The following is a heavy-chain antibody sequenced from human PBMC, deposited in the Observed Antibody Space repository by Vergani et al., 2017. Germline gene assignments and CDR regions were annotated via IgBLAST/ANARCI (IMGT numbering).Heavy chain of an antibody. V-gene: IGHV3-30*18. J-gene: IGHJ6*03. CDR1: GVTFSSYG. D-gene: IGHD1-1*01. Sequence: QVQLLESVVVVFQTGRSLRLSCAASGVTFSSYGMHWVRQAPGKGLEWVAVISYDRSNKYYAASVKGRFTISRDNSKNTLYLQMNSLRAEDTAVYYCAKVATGTTRYYYYYDMDVWGKGTTVTVSS. CDR2: ISYDRSNK. CDR3: AKVATGTTRYYYYYDMDV.